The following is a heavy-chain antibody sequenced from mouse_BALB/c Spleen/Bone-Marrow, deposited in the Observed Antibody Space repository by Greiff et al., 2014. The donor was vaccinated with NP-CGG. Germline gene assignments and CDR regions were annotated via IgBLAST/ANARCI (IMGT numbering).Heavy chain of an antibody. J-gene: IGHJ4*01. V-gene: IGHV3-1*02. CDR2: IHYSGTT. CDR3: ARFAGTPYTMDY. CDR1: GYSITSYYS. D-gene: IGHD4-1*01. Sequence: EVQLQQSGPDLVKPSQSLSLTCTVTGYSITSYYSWHWIRQFPGNKLEWMGYIHYSGTTVYNPSLKSRISITRDTSNNQFSLQLNSVTTEDTATYYCARFAGTPYTMDYWGQGTSVTVSS.